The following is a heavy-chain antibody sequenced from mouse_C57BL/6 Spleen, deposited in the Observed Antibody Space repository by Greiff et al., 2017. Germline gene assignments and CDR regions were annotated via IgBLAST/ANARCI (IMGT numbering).Heavy chain of an antibody. V-gene: IGHV1-55*01. CDR2: IYPGSGST. CDR1: GYTFTSYW. J-gene: IGHJ2*01. D-gene: IGHD1-1*01. CDR3: ARWSTTVVANLDY. Sequence: VQLQQPGAELVKPGASVKMSCKASGYTFTSYWITWVKQRPGQGLEWIGDIYPGSGSTNYNEKFKSKATLTVDTSSSTAYMQLSSLTSEDSAVYYCARWSTTVVANLDYWGQGTTLTVSS.